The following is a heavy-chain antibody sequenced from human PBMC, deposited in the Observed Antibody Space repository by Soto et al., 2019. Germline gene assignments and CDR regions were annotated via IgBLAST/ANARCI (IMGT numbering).Heavy chain of an antibody. CDR3: AKRPCRGASCYFDY. CDR2: ISAHNDNT. V-gene: IGHV1-18*01. J-gene: IGHJ4*02. Sequence: QVQLVQSGAEVKKPGASVKVSCKASGYDFNSFGISWVRQAPGQGLEWMGWISAHNDNTFFARKFQGRVTMTTDTSTNTTYMELRSLGSDDTALYYCAKRPCRGASCYFDYWGQGTLVTVSS. CDR1: GYDFNSFG. D-gene: IGHD3-22*01.